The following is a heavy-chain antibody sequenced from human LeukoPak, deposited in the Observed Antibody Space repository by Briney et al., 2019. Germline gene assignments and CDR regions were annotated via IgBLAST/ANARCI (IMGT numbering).Heavy chain of an antibody. J-gene: IGHJ5*02. Sequence: GGSLRLSCAASGFTLSDYVMSWVRQAPGKGLEWASAISSSGVTYYADSVKGRFTISRNDSKNTLYLQMNSLRAEDTAVYYCAKDQDIVVVPARFDPWGQGTLVTVSS. D-gene: IGHD2-2*01. CDR2: ISSSGVT. CDR1: GFTLSDYV. CDR3: AKDQDIVVVPARFDP. V-gene: IGHV3-23*01.